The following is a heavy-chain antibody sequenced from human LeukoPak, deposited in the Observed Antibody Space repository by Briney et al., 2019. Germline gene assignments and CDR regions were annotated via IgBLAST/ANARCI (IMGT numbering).Heavy chain of an antibody. J-gene: IGHJ3*02. V-gene: IGHV3-11*01. CDR3: AGEARGYMAFQI. Sequence: GGSLRLSCAASGFRFSDYYMSWIRQAPGKGLEWVSYISSDGNSIYYVDSVKGRFTISKDNARNSLYLQMNSLRVEDTAVYYCAGEARGYMAFQIWGQGTMVTVSS. CDR1: GFRFSDYY. CDR2: ISSDGNSI. D-gene: IGHD2-2*02.